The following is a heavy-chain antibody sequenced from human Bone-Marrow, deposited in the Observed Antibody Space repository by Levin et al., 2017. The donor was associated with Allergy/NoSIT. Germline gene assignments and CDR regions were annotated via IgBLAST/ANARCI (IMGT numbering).Heavy chain of an antibody. CDR1: GFTFYNYG. D-gene: IGHD2-2*01. CDR3: ASLVILDVPAANQDMDV. Sequence: PGGSLRLSCAASGFTFYNYGMSWVRQAPGKGLEWVSGISGSGSNTYYADSVKGRFTISKDISKNTLFLQMNSLRAEDSAKYFCASLVILDVPAANQDMDVWGQGTTVTVSS. CDR2: ISGSGSNT. J-gene: IGHJ6*02. V-gene: IGHV3-23*01.